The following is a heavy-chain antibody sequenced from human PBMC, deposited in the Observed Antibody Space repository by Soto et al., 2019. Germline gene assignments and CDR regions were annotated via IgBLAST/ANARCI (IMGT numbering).Heavy chain of an antibody. CDR2: INAYNGNT. Sequence: ASVKVSCKASGYTFTSYGISWVRQAPGQGLEWMGWINAYNGNTNYXQXXXXXXXXXXXTSXSTAYMELRSLRSDDTAVYYCARVLPPFDPWGQGALVTVSS. CDR3: ARVLPPFDP. V-gene: IGHV1-18*01. CDR1: GYTFTSYG. J-gene: IGHJ5*02.